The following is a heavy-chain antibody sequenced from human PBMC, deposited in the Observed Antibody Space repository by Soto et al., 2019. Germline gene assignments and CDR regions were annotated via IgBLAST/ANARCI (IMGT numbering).Heavy chain of an antibody. CDR2: MNPNSGNT. Sequence: GVALKFSCKEAGYAFGDNDSSWLLQYTGQGLEWMGWMNPNSGNTGYAQKFQGRVSMTRNTSITTAYLELSSLRSDDTAIYYCARMATSGTLNWFEPWGQGTLVTVSS. J-gene: IGHJ5*02. CDR3: ARMATSGTLNWFEP. CDR1: GYAFGDND. V-gene: IGHV1-8*01.